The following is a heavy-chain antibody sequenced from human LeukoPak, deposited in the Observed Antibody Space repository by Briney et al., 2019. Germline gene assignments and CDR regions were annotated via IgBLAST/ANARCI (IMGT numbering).Heavy chain of an antibody. CDR2: ISGSGDST. J-gene: IGHJ4*02. D-gene: IGHD7-27*01. Sequence: GRSLRLSCAASGFTFSSYAMSWVRQAPGKGLEWVSAISGSGDSTYSTDSVKGRFTISRSNSKNTLYVQMNSLRAEDTAVYYCAKKVPANWGSYFDYWGQGTLVTVCS. CDR1: GFTFSSYA. CDR3: AKKVPANWGSYFDY. V-gene: IGHV3-23*01.